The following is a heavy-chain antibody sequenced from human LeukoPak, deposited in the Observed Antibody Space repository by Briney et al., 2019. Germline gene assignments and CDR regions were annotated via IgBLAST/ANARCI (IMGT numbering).Heavy chain of an antibody. D-gene: IGHD6-19*01. CDR2: IRNRVYGGST. V-gene: IGHV3-49*03. J-gene: IGHJ4*02. Sequence: GGSLRLSCTTSGFTFGDYAMSWFRQAPGKGLEWVAFIRNRVYGGSTEYAAPVKGGFTISRDDSKSIAYLQMNSLKIEDTAIYYCTRDRRAQSSGWYVPDFDCWGQGTLVTVSS. CDR1: GFTFGDYA. CDR3: TRDRRAQSSGWYVPDFDC.